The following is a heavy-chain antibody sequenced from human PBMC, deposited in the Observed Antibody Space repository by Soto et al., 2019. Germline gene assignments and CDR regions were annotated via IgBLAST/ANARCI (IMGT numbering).Heavy chain of an antibody. CDR3: ARGGITMIVPHYYYYGMDV. J-gene: IGHJ6*02. CDR2: IYYSGST. Sequence: QVQLQESGPGLVKPSQTLSLTCTVSGGSISSGGYYWSWIRQHPGKGLEWIGYIYYSGSTYYNPSLKSRVTISVDPSKNQFSLKLSSVTAADTAVYYCARGGITMIVPHYYYYGMDVWGQGTTVTVSS. CDR1: GGSISSGGYY. D-gene: IGHD3-22*01. V-gene: IGHV4-31*03.